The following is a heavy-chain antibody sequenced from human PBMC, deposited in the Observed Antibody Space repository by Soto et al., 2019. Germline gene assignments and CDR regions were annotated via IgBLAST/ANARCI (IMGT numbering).Heavy chain of an antibody. D-gene: IGHD3-10*01. V-gene: IGHV4-30-2*01. J-gene: IGHJ5*02. CDR2: IYHSGTT. CDR3: ARARESSRLSCNWFDP. CDR1: FDSISSGGYS. Sequence: SETLSLTCAVSFDSISSGGYSWSLIRQPPGKGLEWIGYIYHSGTTYYNPSLKSRVTISVDRSKNQFSLTLSSVTAADTAVYYCARARESSRLSCNWFDPWGQGTLVTVYS.